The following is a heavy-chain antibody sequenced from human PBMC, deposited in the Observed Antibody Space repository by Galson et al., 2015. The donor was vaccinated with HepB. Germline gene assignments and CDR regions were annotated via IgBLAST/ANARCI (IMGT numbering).Heavy chain of an antibody. Sequence: SLRLSCAASGFTFSSYGMHWVRQAPGKGLEWVAFIRNDGSNKYYAESVKGRITISRDNSMNTLDLQMNSLRAEDTAVYYCAAWSFYSSQVWGQGTLVTVSS. J-gene: IGHJ4*02. V-gene: IGHV3-30*02. CDR3: AAWSFYSSQV. D-gene: IGHD6-19*01. CDR1: GFTFSSYG. CDR2: IRNDGSNK.